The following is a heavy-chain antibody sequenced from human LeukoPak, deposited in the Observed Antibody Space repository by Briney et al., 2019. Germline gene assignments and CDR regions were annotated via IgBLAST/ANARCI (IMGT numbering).Heavy chain of an antibody. CDR2: IYYRGST. Sequence: SETLSLTCNVSGDSMTTSHFWDWIRQPPGKGLEWIGSIYYRGSTYYNPSLKSRVTISVDTSKNQFSLNLISVTAADTVIYYCARAGGDLHSTAYFDYWGQGALVTVSS. CDR3: ARAGGDLHSTAYFDY. CDR1: GDSMTTSHF. V-gene: IGHV4-39*07. J-gene: IGHJ4*02. D-gene: IGHD3-16*01.